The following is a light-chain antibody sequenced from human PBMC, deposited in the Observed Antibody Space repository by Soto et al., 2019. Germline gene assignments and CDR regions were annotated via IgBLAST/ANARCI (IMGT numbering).Light chain of an antibody. CDR1: SSDVGSYKF. J-gene: IGLJ1*01. V-gene: IGLV2-23*03. CDR3: CSYAGGSNV. CDR2: EGS. Sequence: QSVLTQPASVSGSPGQSITISCTGTSSDVGSYKFVSWYQQYPGKAPKLMIYEGSKRPSGVSDRFSGSKSGNTACLTISGLQAEDEADYFCCSYAGGSNVFGTGTKLTVL.